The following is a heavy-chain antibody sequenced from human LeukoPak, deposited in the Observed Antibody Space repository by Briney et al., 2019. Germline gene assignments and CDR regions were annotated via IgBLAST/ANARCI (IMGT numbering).Heavy chain of an antibody. Sequence: PGGSLRLSCAASGFTFSSYSMNWVRQAPGKGLEWVSSISSSSSYIYYADSVKGRFTISRDNAKNSLYLQMNSLRAEDTAVYYCARDSCSSTSCFPDYWGQGTLVTVSS. V-gene: IGHV3-21*01. CDR3: ARDSCSSTSCFPDY. CDR1: GFTFSSYS. CDR2: ISSSSSYI. D-gene: IGHD2-2*01. J-gene: IGHJ4*02.